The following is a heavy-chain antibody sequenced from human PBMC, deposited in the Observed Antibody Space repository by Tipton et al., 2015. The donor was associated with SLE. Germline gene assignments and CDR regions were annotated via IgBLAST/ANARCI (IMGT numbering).Heavy chain of an antibody. Sequence: SLRLSCAASGFTFSSYSMNWVRQAPGKGLEWVSYISSSSSTIYYADSVKGRFTISRDNAKNSLYLQMNSLRAEDTAVYYCARDRHYYDSSGSDDYWGQGTLVTVSS. CDR1: GFTFSSYS. D-gene: IGHD3-22*01. CDR2: ISSSSSTI. V-gene: IGHV3-48*01. J-gene: IGHJ4*02. CDR3: ARDRHYYDSSGSDDY.